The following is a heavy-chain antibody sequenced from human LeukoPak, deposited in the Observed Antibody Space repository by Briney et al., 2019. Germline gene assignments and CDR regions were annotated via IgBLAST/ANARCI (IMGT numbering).Heavy chain of an antibody. CDR3: ARLRVIAAVRYYFDY. J-gene: IGHJ4*02. V-gene: IGHV4-39*01. D-gene: IGHD6-13*01. CDR2: IYYSGST. Sequence: NTSETLSLTCTVSGGSISSSNYFWGWIRQPPGKGLEWIGSIYYSGSTYYNPPLKSRVTVSGDTSKNQFSLKLSSVTAADTAVYYCARLRVIAAVRYYFDYWGQGTLVTVSS. CDR1: GGSISSSNYF.